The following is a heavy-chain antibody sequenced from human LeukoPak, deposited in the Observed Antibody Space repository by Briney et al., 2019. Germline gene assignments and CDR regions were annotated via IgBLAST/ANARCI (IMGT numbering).Heavy chain of an antibody. V-gene: IGHV3-21*01. CDR1: GFTFSSYS. CDR3: ARVLAAAAGIYFDY. CDR2: ISSSSSYI. J-gene: IGHJ4*02. D-gene: IGHD6-13*01. Sequence: PGGSLRLSCAASGFTFSSYSMNWVRQAPGKGLEWVSSISSSSSYIYYADSVKGRFTISRDNAKNSLYLQMNSLRAEDTAVYYCARVLAAAAGIYFDYWGQGTLVTVSS.